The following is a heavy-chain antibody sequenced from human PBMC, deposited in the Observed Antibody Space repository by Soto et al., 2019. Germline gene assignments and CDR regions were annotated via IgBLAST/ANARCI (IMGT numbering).Heavy chain of an antibody. V-gene: IGHV4-31*03. J-gene: IGHJ4*02. CDR3: ARVSVTFFDY. Sequence: QVQLQESGPGLVKPSQTLSLTCTVSRGSISSGGYYWSWIRQHPGKGLEWIGYIYYSGITYSNPSLKGRVTIPVDTSKNQFSLKLSSVTAADTAVYYCARVSVTFFDYWGQGTLVTVSS. CDR1: RGSISSGGYY. CDR2: IYYSGIT.